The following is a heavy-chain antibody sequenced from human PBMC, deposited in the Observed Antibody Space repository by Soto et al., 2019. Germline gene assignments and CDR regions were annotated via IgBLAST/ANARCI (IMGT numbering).Heavy chain of an antibody. CDR2: IYYSGST. CDR1: GGSISSYY. J-gene: IGHJ3*02. D-gene: IGHD3-22*01. V-gene: IGHV4-59*01. Sequence: SETLSLTCTFSGGSISSYYWRWIRQLPGEGLEWIGYIYYSGSTNYNPSLKSRVTISVDTSKNQFSLKLSSVTAADTAVYYCARMLTYYYDSSGYSDAFDIWGQGTMVT. CDR3: ARMLTYYYDSSGYSDAFDI.